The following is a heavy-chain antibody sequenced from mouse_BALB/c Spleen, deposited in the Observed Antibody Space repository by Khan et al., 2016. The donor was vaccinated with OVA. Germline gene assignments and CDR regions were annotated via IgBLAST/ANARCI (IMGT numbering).Heavy chain of an antibody. J-gene: IGHJ4*01. V-gene: IGHV2-6-1*01. CDR3: ARQPYYHYNVMDY. Sequence: QVQLKESGPGLVAPSQSLSITCTISGFSLTNYGVHWVRQPPGKGLEWLVVIWHDGSTTYNSALKSRLTISKDNPKSQVFLKMNSLQTDDTAMYFCARQPYYHYNVMDYWGQGTSVTVSS. D-gene: IGHD2-10*01. CDR1: GFSLTNYG. CDR2: IWHDGST.